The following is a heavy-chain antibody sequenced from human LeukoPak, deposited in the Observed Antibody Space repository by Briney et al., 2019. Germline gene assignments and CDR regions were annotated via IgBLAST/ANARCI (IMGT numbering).Heavy chain of an antibody. CDR1: GFTLSSYS. CDR3: STAKFDS. CDR2: ISINSTI. V-gene: IGHV3-48*01. J-gene: IGHJ4*02. Sequence: GGSLRPSCAASGFTLSSYSINWVRQAPGKGLEWVSYISINSTIYQAKSVKGRFPVARDNAKNTLYVQTISLRAEDTAVYYCSTAKFDSWGQGTLVTVPS.